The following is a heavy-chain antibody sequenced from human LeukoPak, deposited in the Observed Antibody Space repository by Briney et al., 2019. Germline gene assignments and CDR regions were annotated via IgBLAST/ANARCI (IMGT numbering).Heavy chain of an antibody. D-gene: IGHD4-17*01. J-gene: IGHJ4*02. V-gene: IGHV3-23*01. CDR1: GFTFSSYA. CDR2: ISGSGGGT. Sequence: PGGSLRLSCAASGFTFSSYAMSWVRQAPGKGLEWVSTISGSGGGTYYADSVKGRFTISRDNSKNTLYLQMNSLRAEDTAVYYCAKGILLDYGDSSFDYWGQGTLVTVSS. CDR3: AKGILLDYGDSSFDY.